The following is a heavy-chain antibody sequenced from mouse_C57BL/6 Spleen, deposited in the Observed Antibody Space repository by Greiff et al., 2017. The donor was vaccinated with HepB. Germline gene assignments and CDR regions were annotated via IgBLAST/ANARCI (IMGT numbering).Heavy chain of an antibody. CDR3: AGKHGYSNFLDY. V-gene: IGHV2-2*01. CDR1: GFSLTSYG. CDR2: IWSGGST. Sequence: QVQLQQSGPGLVQPSQSLSITCTVSGFSLTSYGVHWVRQSPGKGLEWLGVIWSGGSTDYNAAFISRLSISKDNSKSQVFFKMNSLQAYDTAIYYCAGKHGYSNFLDYGGQGTTLTVSS. J-gene: IGHJ2*01. D-gene: IGHD2-5*01.